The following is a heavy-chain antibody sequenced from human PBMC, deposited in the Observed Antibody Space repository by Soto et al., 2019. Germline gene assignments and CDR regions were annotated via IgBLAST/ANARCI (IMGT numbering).Heavy chain of an antibody. CDR2: IYYSGST. J-gene: IGHJ3*02. V-gene: IGHV4-31*03. CDR1: GGSISSGGYY. Sequence: QVQLQESGPGLVKPSQTLSLTCTVSGGSISSGGYYWSWIRQHPGKGLEWIGYIYYSGSTYYNPSLKSRVTISVDTSKNQFSLKLSSVTAAVTAVYYCARDRSYDSIPDAFDIWGQGTMVTVSS. CDR3: ARDRSYDSIPDAFDI. D-gene: IGHD3-22*01.